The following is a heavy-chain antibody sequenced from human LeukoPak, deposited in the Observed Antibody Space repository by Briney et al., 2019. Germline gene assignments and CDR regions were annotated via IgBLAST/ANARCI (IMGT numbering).Heavy chain of an antibody. D-gene: IGHD1-26*01. J-gene: IGHJ4*02. CDR2: ISGSGGRT. CDR3: ARGLSGSYTYYFDY. V-gene: IGHV3-23*01. CDR1: GITLSNYG. Sequence: PGGSLRLSCAVSGITLSNYGMSWVRQAPGKGLEWVAGISGSGGRTDYADSVKGRFTISRDNPKNTLYLQMNSLRAEDTAVYYCARGLSGSYTYYFDYWGQGTLVAVSS.